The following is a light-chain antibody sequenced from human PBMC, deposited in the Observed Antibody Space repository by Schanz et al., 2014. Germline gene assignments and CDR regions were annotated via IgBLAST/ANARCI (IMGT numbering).Light chain of an antibody. V-gene: IGLV1-51*01. CDR1: SSNIGNNF. CDR3: QSYDSSLSGPV. CDR2: DNS. Sequence: QSVLTQPPSVSAAPGQKVSISCSGNSSNIGNNFVSWYQQFPRTAPKLLIYDNSERPSGIPDRFSGSKSGTSASLAITGLQAEDEADYYCQSYDSSLSGPVFGGGTKLTV. J-gene: IGLJ2*01.